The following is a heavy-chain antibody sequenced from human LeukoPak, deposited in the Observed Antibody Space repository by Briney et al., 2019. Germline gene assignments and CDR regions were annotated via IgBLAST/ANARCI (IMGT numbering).Heavy chain of an antibody. CDR2: IYYSGST. V-gene: IGHV4-59*12. D-gene: IGHD6-19*01. J-gene: IGHJ5*02. CDR1: GGSISSYY. Sequence: SETLSLTCTVSGGSISSYYWSWIRQPPGKGLEWIGYIYYSGSTNYNPSLKSRVTISVDTSKNQFSVKVNSVTAADTAVYYCARDHGIAVAGIWFDPWGQGTLVTVSS. CDR3: ARDHGIAVAGIWFDP.